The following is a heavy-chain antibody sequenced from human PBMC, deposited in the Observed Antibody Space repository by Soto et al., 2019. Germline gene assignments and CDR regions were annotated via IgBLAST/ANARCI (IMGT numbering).Heavy chain of an antibody. CDR1: GDSVSSTSAG. CDR2: TYYRSKWQF. D-gene: IGHD3-16*01. J-gene: IGHJ5*02. CDR3: TRGRLLGGGFHGEFDP. V-gene: IGHV6-1*01. Sequence: SQTLSLTCVISGDSVSSTSAGWNWIRQSPSRGLEWLGRTYYRSKWQFEYALSVKGRVTINPDTSENQVSLQLNSVTAEDTAVYYCTRGRLLGGGFHGEFDPWGQGTLVTVSS.